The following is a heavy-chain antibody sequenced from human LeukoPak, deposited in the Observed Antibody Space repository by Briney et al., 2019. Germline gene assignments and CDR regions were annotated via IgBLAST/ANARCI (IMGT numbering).Heavy chain of an antibody. Sequence: SVKVSCKASGGTFSSYAISWVRQAPGQGLEWMGRIIPILGIANYAQKFQGRVTITADKSTSTAYMELSSLRSDDTAVYYCARDPAADAFDFWGQGTMVTVSS. CDR2: IIPILGIA. CDR3: ARDPAADAFDF. J-gene: IGHJ3*01. CDR1: GGTFSSYA. V-gene: IGHV1-69*04.